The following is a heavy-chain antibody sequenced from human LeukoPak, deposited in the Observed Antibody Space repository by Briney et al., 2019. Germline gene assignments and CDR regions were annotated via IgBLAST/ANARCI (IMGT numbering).Heavy chain of an antibody. D-gene: IGHD2-15*01. CDR1: GFTFSDYY. CDR3: AKGGCTGGSCYRPPFD. J-gene: IGHJ4*02. CDR2: ISSFSNFR. V-gene: IGHV3-11*05. Sequence: GGSLRLSCAASGFTFSDYYMSWIRQAPGKGLEWVSHISSFSNFRSYADSVKGRFTISRDNAKNSLYLQVNSLRAEDTAVYYCAKGGCTGGSCYRPPFDWGQGTLVTVSS.